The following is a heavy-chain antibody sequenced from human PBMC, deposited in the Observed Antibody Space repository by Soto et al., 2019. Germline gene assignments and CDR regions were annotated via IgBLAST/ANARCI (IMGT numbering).Heavy chain of an antibody. J-gene: IGHJ6*02. CDR1: GGSISGGDYY. Sequence: KPSETLSLTCTVSGGSISGGDYYWSWIRQPPGKGLEWIGYIYYSGSTYYNPSLKSRVTISVDTSKNQFSLKLSSVTAADTAVYYCARGQPGELPYYYYGMDVWGQGTTVTVSS. CDR2: IYYSGST. V-gene: IGHV4-30-4*01. CDR3: ARGQPGELPYYYYGMDV. D-gene: IGHD1-26*01.